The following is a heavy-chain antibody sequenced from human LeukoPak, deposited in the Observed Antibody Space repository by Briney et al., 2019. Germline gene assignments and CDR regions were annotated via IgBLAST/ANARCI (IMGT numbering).Heavy chain of an antibody. CDR1: GFTFSSYA. V-gene: IGHV3-23*01. CDR3: AKDLEPYSYYDFWSGSMDNFDY. J-gene: IGHJ4*02. CDR2: ISGSGGST. D-gene: IGHD3-3*01. Sequence: GGSLGLSCAASGFTFSSYAMSWVRQAPGKGLEWVSAISGSGGSTYYADSVKGRFTISRDNSKNTLYLQMNSLRAEDTAVYYCAKDLEPYSYYDFWSGSMDNFDYWGQGTLVTVSS.